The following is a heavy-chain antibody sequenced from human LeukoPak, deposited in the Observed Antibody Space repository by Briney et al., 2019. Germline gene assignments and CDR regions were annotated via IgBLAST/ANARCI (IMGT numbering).Heavy chain of an antibody. V-gene: IGHV4-39*07. Sequence: SETLSLTCTVSGGSISSSSYYWGWIRQPPGKGLEWIGSIYYRGTTNYNPSLKSRVTISIDTSKNEFSLKLTSVTAADTAVYYCAREANYYGSGSYFEGTFDHWGQGSLVIVSS. CDR1: GGSISSSSYY. D-gene: IGHD3-10*01. CDR2: IYYRGTT. J-gene: IGHJ4*02. CDR3: AREANYYGSGSYFEGTFDH.